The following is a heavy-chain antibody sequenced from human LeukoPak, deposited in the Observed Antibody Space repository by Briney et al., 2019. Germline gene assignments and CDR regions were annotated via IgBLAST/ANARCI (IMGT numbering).Heavy chain of an antibody. CDR3: PRENRPFCPFAF. Sequence: PSETLSLTCGASGGSIDSTNYQSWGRHAPGRGLEWIGEIAHGGTRNYNPSLRSRVAMSFDRANNYFPLSLTAVTAADTALYYCPRENRPFCPFAFWGQGVMVTVSS. CDR2: IAHGGTR. D-gene: IGHD2/OR15-2a*01. V-gene: IGHV4-4*02. CDR1: GGSIDSTNY. J-gene: IGHJ4*02.